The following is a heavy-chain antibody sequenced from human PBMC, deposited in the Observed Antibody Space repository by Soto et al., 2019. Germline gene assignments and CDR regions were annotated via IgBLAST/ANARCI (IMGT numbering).Heavy chain of an antibody. CDR3: AREGGESSDGLYYFDP. CDR2: IYYSGNT. V-gene: IGHV4-30-4*01. D-gene: IGHD3-16*01. J-gene: IGHJ4*02. Sequence: TMCLTCTVADGSTIIDDCWILIRKTPGKGLEWIGHIYYSGNTDYNPSLKSRLAISIDTSKNQFSLKLSSMTAADTAVYFCAREGGESSDGLYYFDPWGQGTRVTVSS. CDR1: DGSTIIDDC.